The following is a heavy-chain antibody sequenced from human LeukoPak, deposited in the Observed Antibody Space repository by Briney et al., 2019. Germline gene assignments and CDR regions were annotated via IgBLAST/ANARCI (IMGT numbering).Heavy chain of an antibody. J-gene: IGHJ4*02. CDR1: GFTFSSYA. V-gene: IGHV3-30-3*01. CDR2: ISYDGSNK. D-gene: IGHD3-10*01. CDR3: ATGGY. Sequence: GGSLRLSCAASGFTFSSYAMSWVRQAPGKGLEWVAVISYDGSNKYYADSVKGRFTISRDNSKNTLYLQMNSLRAEDTAVYYCATGGYWGQGTLVTVSS.